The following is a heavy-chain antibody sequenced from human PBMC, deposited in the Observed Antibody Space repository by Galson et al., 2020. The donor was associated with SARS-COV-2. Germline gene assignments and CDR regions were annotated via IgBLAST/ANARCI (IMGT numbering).Heavy chain of an antibody. CDR1: GASTTRSEHY. Sequence: SETLSLTCTVPGASTTRSEHYWCLNPQPPGKRLESTGIIHYSGSTYKNLSNKNRVTISVDTSKNHYSLELSSVTAADTAVYYCARDQDKFVELKFDHWGQGTLVTVSS. J-gene: IGHJ4*02. CDR3: ARDQDKFVELKFDH. CDR2: IHYSGST. D-gene: IGHD3-10*01. V-gene: IGHV4-39*07.